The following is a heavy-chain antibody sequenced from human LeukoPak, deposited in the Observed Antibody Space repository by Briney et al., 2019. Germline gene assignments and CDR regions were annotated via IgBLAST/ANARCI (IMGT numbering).Heavy chain of an antibody. Sequence: KPSETLSLTCAVYGGSFSGYYWSCIRQLPGKGLEWIGEINHSGSTNYNPSLKSRVTISVDTSKNQFSLKLSSVTAADTAVYYCARHRKYYYYMDVWGKGTTVTISS. J-gene: IGHJ6*03. V-gene: IGHV4-34*01. CDR2: INHSGST. CDR1: GGSFSGYY. CDR3: ARHRKYYYYMDV.